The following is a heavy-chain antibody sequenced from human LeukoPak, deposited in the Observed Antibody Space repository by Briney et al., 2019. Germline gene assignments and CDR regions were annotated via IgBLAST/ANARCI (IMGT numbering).Heavy chain of an antibody. D-gene: IGHD2-2*01. V-gene: IGHV1-24*01. J-gene: IGHJ3*02. Sequence: ASVKVSCKVSGYTLTELSMHWVRQAPGKGLEWMGGFDPEDGETIYAQKFQGRVTITTDESTSTAYMELSSLRSEDTAVYYCARPKQTYQDAFDIWGQGTMVTVSS. CDR1: GYTLTELS. CDR3: ARPKQTYQDAFDI. CDR2: FDPEDGET.